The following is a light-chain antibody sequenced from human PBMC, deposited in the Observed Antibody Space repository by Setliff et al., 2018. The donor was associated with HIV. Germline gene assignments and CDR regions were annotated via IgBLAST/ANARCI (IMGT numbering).Light chain of an antibody. V-gene: IGLV2-14*03. CDR3: SSYTSSSTPYV. Sequence: QSVLTQPASVSGSPGQSITISCTGNSSDIGDYNYVSWYQQHPGKAPKLMIYDVSNRPSGVSNRFSGSKSGNTASLNISGLQAEDEADYYCSSYTSSSTPYVFGTGTKVTVL. J-gene: IGLJ1*01. CDR2: DVS. CDR1: SSDIGDYNY.